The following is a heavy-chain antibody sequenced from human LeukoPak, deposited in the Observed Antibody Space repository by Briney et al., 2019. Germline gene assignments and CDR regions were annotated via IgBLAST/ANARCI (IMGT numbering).Heavy chain of an antibody. Sequence: SETLSLTCTVSGGSISSGSYYWSWIRQPAGKGLEWIGRIYTSGSTNYNPSLKSRVTMSVDTSKNQFSLKLSSVTAADTAVYYCASEPTYDFWSASSYWGQGTLVTVSS. V-gene: IGHV4-61*02. CDR3: ASEPTYDFWSASSY. D-gene: IGHD3-3*01. J-gene: IGHJ4*02. CDR2: IYTSGST. CDR1: GGSISSGSYY.